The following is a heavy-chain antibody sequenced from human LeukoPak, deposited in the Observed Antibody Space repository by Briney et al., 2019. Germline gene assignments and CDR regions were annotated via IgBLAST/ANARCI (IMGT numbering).Heavy chain of an antibody. J-gene: IGHJ4*02. CDR2: IIPILGIA. V-gene: IGHV1-69*02. CDR1: GGTFSSYT. CDR3: ARGALYDDSSAY. Sequence: GASVKVSCKASGGTFSSYTISWVRQAPGQGLEWMGRIIPILGIANYAQKFQGRVTITADESTSTAYMELSSLRSEDTAVYYCARGALYDDSSAYWGQGTLVTVSS. D-gene: IGHD3-22*01.